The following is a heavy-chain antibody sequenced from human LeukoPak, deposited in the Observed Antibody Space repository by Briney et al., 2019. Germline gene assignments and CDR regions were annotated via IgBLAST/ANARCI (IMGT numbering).Heavy chain of an antibody. CDR2: VRDNGES. V-gene: IGHV4-59*08. CDR1: GGSINTYY. D-gene: IGHD5-18*01. J-gene: IGHJ3*02. Sequence: MASETLSLTCTVSGGSINTYYWSWIPQPPGKGLEWIAYVRDNGESNYNPSLKSRVAISLDTANNQISLSLNFVTAADTAIYYCARQPANTAAFDIWGLGTMVTVSS. CDR3: ARQPANTAAFDI.